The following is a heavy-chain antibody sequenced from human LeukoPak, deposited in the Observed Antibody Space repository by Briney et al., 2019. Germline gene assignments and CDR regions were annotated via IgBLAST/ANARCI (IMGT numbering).Heavy chain of an antibody. V-gene: IGHV1-69*13. D-gene: IGHD3-10*02. CDR3: AREDYYGRYFQH. CDR2: IIPIFGTA. CDR1: GGTFSSYA. J-gene: IGHJ1*01. Sequence: SVKVSCKASGGTFSSYAISWVRQAPGQGLEWMGGIIPIFGTANYAQKFQGRVTITADESTSTAYMELSSLRSEDTAVYYCAREDYYGRYFQHWGQGTLVTVSS.